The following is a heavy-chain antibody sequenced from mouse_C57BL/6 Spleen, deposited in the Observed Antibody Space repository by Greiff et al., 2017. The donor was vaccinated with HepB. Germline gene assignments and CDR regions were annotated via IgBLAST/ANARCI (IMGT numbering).Heavy chain of an antibody. D-gene: IGHD1-1*01. CDR2: IDPNSGGT. CDR1: GYTFTSYW. Sequence: VQLQQPGAELVKPGASVKLSCKASGYTFTSYWMHWVKQRPGRGLVWIGRIDPNSGGTKYNEKFKSKATLTVDKPSSTAYMQLSSLTSEDSAVYYCAKGGITTVVAYYFDYWGQGTTLTVSS. J-gene: IGHJ2*01. V-gene: IGHV1-72*01. CDR3: AKGGITTVVAYYFDY.